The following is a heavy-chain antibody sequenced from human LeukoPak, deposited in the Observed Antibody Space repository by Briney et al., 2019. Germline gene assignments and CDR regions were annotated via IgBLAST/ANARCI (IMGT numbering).Heavy chain of an antibody. CDR3: ARRRPGYYYDSSGSSAPDFDY. CDR1: GFTFSSYA. CDR2: INGSGGST. J-gene: IGHJ4*02. V-gene: IGHV3-23*01. Sequence: GGSLRLSCAASGFTFSSYAMSWVRQAPGKGLEWVSAINGSGGSTYYADSVKGRFTISRDNSKNTLYLQMNCLRAEDTAVYYCARRRPGYYYDSSGSSAPDFDYWGQGTLVTGSS. D-gene: IGHD3-22*01.